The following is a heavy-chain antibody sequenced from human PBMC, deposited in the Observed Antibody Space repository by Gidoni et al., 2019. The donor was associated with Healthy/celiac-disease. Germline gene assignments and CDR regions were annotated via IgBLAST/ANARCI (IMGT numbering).Heavy chain of an antibody. CDR1: GGTFSSYA. Sequence: QVQLVQSGAEVKKPGSSVKVSCKASGGTFSSYAIRWVRQAPGQGLGWMGGIIPTVGTANYAQKFQGRVTITADKSTSTAYMELSSLRSEDTAVYYCARDEYSSDQGAFDIWGQGTMVTVSS. V-gene: IGHV1-69*06. D-gene: IGHD6-19*01. CDR3: ARDEYSSDQGAFDI. J-gene: IGHJ3*02. CDR2: IIPTVGTA.